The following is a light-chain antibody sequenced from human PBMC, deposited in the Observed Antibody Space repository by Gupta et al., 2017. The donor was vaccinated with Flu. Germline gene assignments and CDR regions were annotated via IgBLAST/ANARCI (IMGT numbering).Light chain of an antibody. CDR2: VAS. J-gene: IGKJ3*01. CDR1: QDISNY. CDR3: QQYDNRPPGGFT. Sequence: ILMSQSPSSLSASAGDRVTITCQASQDISNYLIWYQQKQEKAPKLLIYVASDLETGVPSRFSGSGCGTAFTFTISSLRPEDSATYYCQQYDNRPPGGFTFGPGTKVDIK. V-gene: IGKV1-33*01.